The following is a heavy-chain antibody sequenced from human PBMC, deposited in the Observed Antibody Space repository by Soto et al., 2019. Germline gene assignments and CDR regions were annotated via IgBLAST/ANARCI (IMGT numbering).Heavy chain of an antibody. J-gene: IGHJ4*02. Sequence: QVQLQESGPGLVKPSETLSLTCTVSGGSVSSGSYYWSWIRQPPGKGLEWIGYIYYSVSTNYNPSVKSRVNISVDTSKNQFSLKLSSVTAADTAVYYCARLSYYDSSGYYSYWGQGSLVTVSS. D-gene: IGHD3-22*01. CDR1: GGSVSSGSYY. CDR2: IYYSVST. V-gene: IGHV4-61*01. CDR3: ARLSYYDSSGYYSY.